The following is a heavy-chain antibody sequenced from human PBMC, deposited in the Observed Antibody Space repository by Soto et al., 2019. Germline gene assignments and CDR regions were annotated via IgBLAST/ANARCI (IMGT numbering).Heavy chain of an antibody. V-gene: IGHV6-1*01. D-gene: IGHD6-6*01. CDR3: ARGQYSSSGYYYYGMDV. J-gene: IGHJ6*02. CDR2: TYYRSKWYN. Sequence: QTLSLTCAISGDSVSSNSAAWNWIRQSPSRGLEWLGRTYYRSKWYNDYAVSVKSRITINPDTSKNQFSLQLNSVTPEDTAVYYCARGQYSSSGYYYYGMDVWGQGTTVTVSS. CDR1: GDSVSSNSAA.